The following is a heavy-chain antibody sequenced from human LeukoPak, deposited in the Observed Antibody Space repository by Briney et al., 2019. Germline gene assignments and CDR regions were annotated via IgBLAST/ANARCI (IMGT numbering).Heavy chain of an antibody. V-gene: IGHV3-15*06. CDR2: IKGKTDGGTT. D-gene: IGHD6-19*01. J-gene: IGHJ4*02. CDR1: GFTFSNAW. CDR3: TADGGIAVRPLFDY. Sequence: GGSLRLSCVASGFTFSNAWMSWVRQAPGKGLEWVGHIKGKTDGGTTHYAAPVKGRFIISRDDSKNMLYLQMNSLKTEDTAFYYCTADGGIAVRPLFDYWGQGTLVTVSS.